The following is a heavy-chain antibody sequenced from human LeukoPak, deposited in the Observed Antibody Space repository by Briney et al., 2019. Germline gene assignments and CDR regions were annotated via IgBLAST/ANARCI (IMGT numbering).Heavy chain of an antibody. V-gene: IGHV3-30*01. CDR3: ARDTSSSRAFDI. Sequence: GGSLRLSCAASGFTFSSYAMHWVRQAPGKGLEWVAVISYDGSNKYYADSVKGRFTISRDNSKNTLYLQMNSLRAEDTAVYYCARDTSSSRAFDIWGQGTMVTVSS. CDR1: GFTFSSYA. D-gene: IGHD6-6*01. J-gene: IGHJ3*02. CDR2: ISYDGSNK.